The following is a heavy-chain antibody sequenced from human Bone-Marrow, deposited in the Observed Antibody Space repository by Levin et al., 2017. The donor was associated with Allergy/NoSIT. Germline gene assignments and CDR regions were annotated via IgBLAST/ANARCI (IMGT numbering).Heavy chain of an antibody. CDR1: GGTFSSYA. CDR3: ARERQQLFFDAFDI. V-gene: IGHV1-69*13. CDR2: IIPIFGTA. J-gene: IGHJ3*02. D-gene: IGHD6-13*01. Sequence: ASVKVSCKASGGTFSSYAISWVRQAPGQGLEWMGGIIPIFGTANYAQKFQGRVTITADESTSTAYMELSSLRSEDTAVYYCARERQQLFFDAFDIWGQGTMVTVSS.